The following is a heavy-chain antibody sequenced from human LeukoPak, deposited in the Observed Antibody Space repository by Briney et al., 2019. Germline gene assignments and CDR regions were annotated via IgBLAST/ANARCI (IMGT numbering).Heavy chain of an antibody. CDR3: ARGHYSSSWSGMDV. CDR1: GGSFSGYY. D-gene: IGHD6-13*01. V-gene: IGHV4-34*01. Sequence: SETLSLTCAVYGGSFSGYYWSWIRQPPGKGLEWIEEINHSGSTNYNPSLKSRVTISVDTSKNQFSLKLSSVTAADTAVYYCARGHYSSSWSGMDVWGKGTTVTVSS. J-gene: IGHJ6*04. CDR2: INHSGST.